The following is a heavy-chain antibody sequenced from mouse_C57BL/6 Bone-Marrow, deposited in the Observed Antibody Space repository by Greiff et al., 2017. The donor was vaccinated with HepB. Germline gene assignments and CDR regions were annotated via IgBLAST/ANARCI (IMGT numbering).Heavy chain of an antibody. V-gene: IGHV1-39*01. CDR3: ANAYYSNYYFDY. Sequence: EVKLMESGPELVKPGASVKISCKASGYSFTDYNMNWVKQSNGKSLEWIGVINPNYGTTSYNQKFKGKATLTVDQSSSTAYMQLNSLTSEDSAVYYCANAYYSNYYFDYWGQGTTLTVSS. CDR1: GYSFTDYN. D-gene: IGHD2-5*01. J-gene: IGHJ2*01. CDR2: INPNYGTT.